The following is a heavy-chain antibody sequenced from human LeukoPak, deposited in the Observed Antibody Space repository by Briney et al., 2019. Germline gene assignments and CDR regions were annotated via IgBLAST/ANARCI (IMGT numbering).Heavy chain of an antibody. Sequence: GGSLRLSCAASGFSFSSYSLNWVRQAPGKGLEWVSYISHTGSTMSYADSVKGRFTISRDNARNSLYLQMNSLRAEDTAVYYCARERAAGTYYYYGMDVWGQGTTVTVSS. CDR2: ISHTGSTM. V-gene: IGHV3-48*04. D-gene: IGHD6-13*01. J-gene: IGHJ6*02. CDR1: GFSFSSYS. CDR3: ARERAAGTYYYYGMDV.